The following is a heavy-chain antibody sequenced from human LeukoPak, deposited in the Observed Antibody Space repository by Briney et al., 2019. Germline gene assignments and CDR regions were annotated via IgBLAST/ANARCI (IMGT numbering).Heavy chain of an antibody. CDR2: IWYDGSNK. V-gene: IGHV3-33*06. CDR3: ANGDYDGFGGY. J-gene: IGHJ4*02. D-gene: IGHD4-17*01. CDR1: GFTFSSYG. Sequence: PGRSLRLSCAASGFTFSSYGMHWVRQAPGKGLEWVAVIWYDGSNKYYADSVKGRFTISRDISKNTVYPQMNSLRDEDTAVYYCANGDYDGFGGYWGQGTLITVSS.